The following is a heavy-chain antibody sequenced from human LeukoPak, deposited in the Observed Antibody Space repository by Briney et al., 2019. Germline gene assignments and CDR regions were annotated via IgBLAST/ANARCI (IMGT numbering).Heavy chain of an antibody. CDR2: ISYDGSNK. CDR1: GFTFSSYA. V-gene: IGHV3-30*04. D-gene: IGHD3-3*01. J-gene: IGHJ4*02. CDR3: AVSGVSTIAFDY. Sequence: GGSLRLSCAASGFTFSSYAMHWVRQAPGKGLEWVAVISYDGSNKYYADSVKGRFTISRDNAKNSLYLQMNSLRAEDTAVYYCAVSGVSTIAFDYWGQGTLVTVSS.